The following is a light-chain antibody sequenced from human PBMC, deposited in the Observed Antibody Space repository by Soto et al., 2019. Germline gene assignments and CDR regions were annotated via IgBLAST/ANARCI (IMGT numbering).Light chain of an antibody. J-gene: IGKJ2*01. CDR1: QSVSSSY. Sequence: EIVLTQSPGTLSFSPGERATLTCRASQSVSSSYLAWFQQKPGQAPRLLIYGASTRATGIPARFSGSGSGTEFTLTISSLQSEDFAVYYCQQYNNWPYTFGQGTKLEIK. V-gene: IGKV3D-15*01. CDR2: GAS. CDR3: QQYNNWPYT.